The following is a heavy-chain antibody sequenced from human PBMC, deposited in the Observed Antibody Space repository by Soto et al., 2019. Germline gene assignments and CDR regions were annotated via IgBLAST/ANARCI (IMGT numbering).Heavy chain of an antibody. D-gene: IGHD5-18*01. CDR1: GFTFSSYG. CDR2: ISYDGSNK. Sequence: QVQLVESGGGVVQPGRSLRLSCAASGFTFSSYGMHWVRQAPGKGLEWVAVISYDGSNKYYADSVKGRFTISRDNSKNTLYLQMNSLGAEDTAVYYCAKVVGGYQGRDYWGQGTLVTVSS. J-gene: IGHJ4*02. CDR3: AKVVGGYQGRDY. V-gene: IGHV3-30*18.